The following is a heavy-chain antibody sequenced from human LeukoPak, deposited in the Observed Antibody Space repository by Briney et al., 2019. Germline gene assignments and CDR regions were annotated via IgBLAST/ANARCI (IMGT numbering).Heavy chain of an antibody. J-gene: IGHJ4*02. CDR1: GYTFISYG. D-gene: IGHD1-14*01. V-gene: IGHV1-18*01. Sequence: ASVKVSCKASGYTFISYGISWVRQAPGQGLEWMGWISGYNGNTNYAEKFQGRVTLTAETSTSTAYMELRSPQSDDTAKYYCARVGGYNSAFYLFDYWGQGTLVTVSS. CDR2: ISGYNGNT. CDR3: ARVGGYNSAFYLFDY.